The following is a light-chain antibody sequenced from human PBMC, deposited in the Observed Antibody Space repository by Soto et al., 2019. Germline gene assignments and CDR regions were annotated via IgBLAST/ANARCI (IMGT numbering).Light chain of an antibody. CDR3: SLYTSSSTVF. V-gene: IGLV2-14*01. CDR2: DVS. Sequence: QSALTQPASVSGSPGQSITISCTGTSSDVGGYNYVSWYQQHPGKAPKLMIYDVSNRPSGVSNRFSGSKSGNTASLTISGLQAEDEADYYCSLYTSSSTVFFGGGTKLTVL. J-gene: IGLJ2*01. CDR1: SSDVGGYNY.